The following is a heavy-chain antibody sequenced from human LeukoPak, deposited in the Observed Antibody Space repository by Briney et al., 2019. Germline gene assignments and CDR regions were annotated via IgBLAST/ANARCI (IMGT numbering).Heavy chain of an antibody. CDR3: AKSCYYDSSGYSMA. CDR2: ISGSGGST. CDR1: GFTFSSYA. Sequence: GGSLRLSCAASGFTFSSYAMSWVRQAPGKGLEWVSAISGSGGSTYYADSVKGWFTISRDNSKNTLYLQMNSLRAEDTAVYYCAKSCYYDSSGYSMAWGQGTLVTVSS. D-gene: IGHD3-22*01. J-gene: IGHJ4*02. V-gene: IGHV3-23*01.